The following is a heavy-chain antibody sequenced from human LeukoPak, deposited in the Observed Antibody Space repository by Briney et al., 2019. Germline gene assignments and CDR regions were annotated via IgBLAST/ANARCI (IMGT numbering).Heavy chain of an antibody. D-gene: IGHD4/OR15-4a*01. V-gene: IGHV4-39*01. J-gene: IGHJ5*01. CDR1: GGSISSSSYY. CDR2: IYYSGST. Sequence: SETLSLTCTVSGGSISSSSYYWGWIRQPPGRGLEWIGSIYYSGSTYYNPSLKSRVTISVDTSKNQFSLKLSSVTAADTAVYYCVRHDGRGGATMGAFDSWGQGSLVTVSS. CDR3: VRHDGRGGATMGAFDS.